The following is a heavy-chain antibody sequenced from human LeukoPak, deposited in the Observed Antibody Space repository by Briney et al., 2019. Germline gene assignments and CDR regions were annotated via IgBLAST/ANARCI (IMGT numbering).Heavy chain of an antibody. V-gene: IGHV3-33*06. D-gene: IGHD1-14*01. Sequence: GGSLRLSCAASGFTFSVYGMHWVRQAPGKGLEWVAVIWNDGSNKYYADSVKGRFTISRDNSKNTLYLQMNSLRAEDTAVYYCAKDHDHIYYYGMDVWGQGTTVTVSS. J-gene: IGHJ6*02. CDR3: AKDHDHIYYYGMDV. CDR2: IWNDGSNK. CDR1: GFTFSVYG.